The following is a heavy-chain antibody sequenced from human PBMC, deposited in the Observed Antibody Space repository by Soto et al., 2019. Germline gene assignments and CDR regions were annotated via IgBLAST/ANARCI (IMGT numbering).Heavy chain of an antibody. D-gene: IGHD2-2*01. CDR2: MNPNSGDT. CDR1: GYTFTSYD. J-gene: IGHJ4*02. CDR3: ARARTTLSTNDY. V-gene: IGHV1-8*01. Sequence: ASVKVSCKASGYTFTSYDMNWVRQAPGQGLELMGWMNPNSGDTGYAQKFQGRVTMTMITSINTAYMELSNLKSEDTAVYYCARARTTLSTNDYWGQGTLVTVYS.